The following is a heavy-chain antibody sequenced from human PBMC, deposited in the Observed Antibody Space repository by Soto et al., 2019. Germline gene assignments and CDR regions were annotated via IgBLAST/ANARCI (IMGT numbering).Heavy chain of an antibody. CDR3: ARGHEYGGNSDAFGI. J-gene: IGHJ3*02. Sequence: QVHLVQSGAEVKKPGSSVKVSCKYSGGTFKTESINWVRQAPGQGLEWMGGILPFFGTADYAPRFQGRVTITADEATTTAYMELSSLRSQDTAVYFCARGHEYGGNSDAFGIWGQGTMVTVSS. D-gene: IGHD4-17*01. CDR1: GGTFKTES. V-gene: IGHV1-69*13. CDR2: ILPFFGTA.